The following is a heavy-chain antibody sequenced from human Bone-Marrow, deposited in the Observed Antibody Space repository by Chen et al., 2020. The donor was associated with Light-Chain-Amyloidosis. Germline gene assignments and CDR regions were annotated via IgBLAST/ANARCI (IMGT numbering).Heavy chain of an antibody. CDR2: IYPDDSDA. V-gene: IGHV5-51*01. J-gene: IGHJ4*02. Sequence: VQLKQSGPEVKKPGESLKISCKGSGYNFPNYWIGWVRQMHGKGLEWMGVIYPDDSDARYSPSFEGQVTISADKSITTAYLQWRSLKASDTAMYYCARRRDGYNFDYWGQGTLVTVSS. CDR3: ARRRDGYNFDY. D-gene: IGHD5-12*01. CDR1: GYNFPNYW.